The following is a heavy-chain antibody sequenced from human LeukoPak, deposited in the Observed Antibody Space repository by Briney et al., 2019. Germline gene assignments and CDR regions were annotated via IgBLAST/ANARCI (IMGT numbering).Heavy chain of an antibody. CDR1: GDSTSIGSHF. CDR2: VYPSVSN. J-gene: IGHJ4*02. Sequence: SETLSLTCTVSGDSTSIGSHFWSWIRQPAGKGLEWIGRVYPSVSNNYNPSRRSRVTISVDTSKNQFSLKLSSVTAADTAVYYCAREGSGSHPGYYWGQGTLVTVSS. D-gene: IGHD1-26*01. V-gene: IGHV4-61*02. CDR3: AREGSGSHPGYY.